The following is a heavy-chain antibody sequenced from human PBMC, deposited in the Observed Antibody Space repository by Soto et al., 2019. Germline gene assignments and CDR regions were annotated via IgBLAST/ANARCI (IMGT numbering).Heavy chain of an antibody. Sequence: ASVKVSCKASGYTFTSYDINWVRQATGQGLEWMGWMNPNSGNTGYTQKFQGRVTMTRNTSISTAYMELSSLRSEDTAVYYCARMYYYDSSSYNWFDPWGQGTLVTVSS. CDR1: GYTFTSYD. CDR3: ARMYYYDSSSYNWFDP. CDR2: MNPNSGNT. V-gene: IGHV1-8*01. D-gene: IGHD3-22*01. J-gene: IGHJ5*02.